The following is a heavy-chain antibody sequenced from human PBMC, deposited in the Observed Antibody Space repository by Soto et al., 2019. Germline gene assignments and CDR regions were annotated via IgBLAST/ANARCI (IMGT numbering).Heavy chain of an antibody. CDR2: IYSSGST. V-gene: IGHV4-31*03. D-gene: IGHD6-6*01. CDR1: GASISSGGYY. Sequence: PSETLSLTCTVSGASISSGGYYWSWIRQHPGKGLEWIGYIYSSGSTYYNPSLKSRVTLSIDTSKNQFSLKLNSVTAADAAVFYCARAQYSSSLGVNYFDYWGQGTLVTVSP. CDR3: ARAQYSSSLGVNYFDY. J-gene: IGHJ4*02.